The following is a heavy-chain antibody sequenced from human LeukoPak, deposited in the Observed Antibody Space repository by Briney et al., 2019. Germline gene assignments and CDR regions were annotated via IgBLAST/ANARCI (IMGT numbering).Heavy chain of an antibody. V-gene: IGHV4-34*01. D-gene: IGHD3-10*01. Sequence: SETLSLTCAVYGGSFSGYYWSWIRQPPGKGLEWIGEINHSGSTNYNPSLKSRVTISVDTSKNQFSLKLSSVTAADTAVYYYARGLVRGVIIHAYYFDYWGQGALVTVSS. CDR3: ARGLVRGVIIHAYYFDY. J-gene: IGHJ4*02. CDR1: GGSFSGYY. CDR2: INHSGST.